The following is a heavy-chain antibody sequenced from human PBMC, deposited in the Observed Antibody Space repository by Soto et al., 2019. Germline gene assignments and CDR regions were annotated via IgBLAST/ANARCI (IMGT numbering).Heavy chain of an antibody. CDR1: GGTFSSYA. Sequence: QVQLVQSGAEVKKPGSSVKVSCKASGGTFSSYAISWVRQALGQGLEWMGGIIPIFGTANYAQKFQGRVTITADESTSTAYMELSSLRSEDTAVYYCARPRGFSYGYSHDTYFDYWGQGTLVTVSS. D-gene: IGHD5-18*01. V-gene: IGHV1-69*01. CDR3: ARPRGFSYGYSHDTYFDY. J-gene: IGHJ4*02. CDR2: IIPIFGTA.